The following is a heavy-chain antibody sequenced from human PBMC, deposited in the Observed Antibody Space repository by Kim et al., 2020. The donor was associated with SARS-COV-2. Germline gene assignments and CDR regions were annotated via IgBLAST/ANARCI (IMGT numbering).Heavy chain of an antibody. CDR2: MYDTGSI. J-gene: IGHJ6*01. D-gene: IGHD3-9*01. Sequence: SETLSLTCSVSGGSFSSGGYYWSWIRQHPGKGLEWIGYMYDTGSIYYTPSLKGRVTISIDTSKNSFSLNLTSVTAADTAVYYCARDYIYNDYYYGMYVWG. CDR3: ARDYIYNDYYYGMYV. V-gene: IGHV4-31*03. CDR1: GGSFSSGGYY.